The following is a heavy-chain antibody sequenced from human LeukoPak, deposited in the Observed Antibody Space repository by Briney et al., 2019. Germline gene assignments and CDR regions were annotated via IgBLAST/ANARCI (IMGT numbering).Heavy chain of an antibody. CDR2: ISGSGGST. Sequence: GSLRLSCAASGFTFSSYAMSWVRQAPGKGLEWVSAISGSGGSTYYAGSVKGRFTISRDNSKNTLYLQMNSLRAEDTAVYYCAKEGGDPRRGGYFDYWGQGTLVTVSS. D-gene: IGHD4-17*01. CDR3: AKEGGDPRRGGYFDY. CDR1: GFTFSSYA. J-gene: IGHJ4*02. V-gene: IGHV3-23*01.